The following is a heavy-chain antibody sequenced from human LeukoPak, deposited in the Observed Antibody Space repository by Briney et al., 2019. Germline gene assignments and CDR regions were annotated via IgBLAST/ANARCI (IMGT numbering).Heavy chain of an antibody. CDR3: ARETTEGAINC. Sequence: PGGSLRLSCAASGFTFSGYYMAWVRQAPGKGLEWVANIKQDGTGKDYVDSVKGRFTISRDNDENSLYLQMNGLRVEDTAVYFCARETTEGAINCWGQGTLVIVSS. D-gene: IGHD2-21*01. V-gene: IGHV3-7*01. CDR1: GFTFSGYY. CDR2: IKQDGTGK. J-gene: IGHJ4*02.